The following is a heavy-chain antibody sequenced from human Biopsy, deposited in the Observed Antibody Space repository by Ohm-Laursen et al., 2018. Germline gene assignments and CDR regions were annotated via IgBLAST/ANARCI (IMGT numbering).Heavy chain of an antibody. J-gene: IGHJ5*02. V-gene: IGHV1-69*01. Sequence: SSVKVSCKASGAIFSNYAITWVRQAPGQGLEWMGGIIPLFGAPNYAQKFQGRLTITADESKSTTYMELSSLRSEDTAVYYRARLAQIYGDSPFDPWGQGTLVTVSS. D-gene: IGHD4-17*01. CDR2: IIPLFGAP. CDR3: ARLAQIYGDSPFDP. CDR1: GAIFSNYA.